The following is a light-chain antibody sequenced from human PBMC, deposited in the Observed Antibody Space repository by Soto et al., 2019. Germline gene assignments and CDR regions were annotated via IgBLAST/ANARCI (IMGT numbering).Light chain of an antibody. V-gene: IGLV2-14*01. Sequence: QSALTQPASVSGSPGQSITISCTGPSSDVGGYNYVSWYQQYPGKAPKLMIYEVSNRPSGIANRFSGSKSGSTATLTISGRQDEDEDDYHCSSYTRSSSLVFGGGTKVTVL. J-gene: IGLJ2*01. CDR3: SSYTRSSSLV. CDR1: SSDVGGYNY. CDR2: EVS.